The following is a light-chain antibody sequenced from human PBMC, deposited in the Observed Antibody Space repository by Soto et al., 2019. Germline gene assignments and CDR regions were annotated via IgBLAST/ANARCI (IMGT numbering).Light chain of an antibody. V-gene: IGKV3D-11*01. J-gene: IGKJ5*01. Sequence: EIVLTQSPATTSLSPGVRATLSCRASQGISSYSAWYQQKPGQAPRLVICGASNRATGIPARFSGRGSGTDFSLTISSLEPGDFAVYYCQHYGDSLSITFGQGTRLEIK. CDR2: GAS. CDR1: QGISSY. CDR3: QHYGDSLSIT.